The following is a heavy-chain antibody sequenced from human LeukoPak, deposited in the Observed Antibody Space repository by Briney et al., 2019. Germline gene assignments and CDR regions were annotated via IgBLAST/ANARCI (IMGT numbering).Heavy chain of an antibody. V-gene: IGHV4-59*01. Sequence: EPSETLSLTCTVSGGSISSYYWSWIRQPPGKGLEWIGYIYYSGSTNYNPSLKSRVTISVDTSKNQFSLKLSSVTAADTAVYYCARAYSSSYNYFDYWGQGTLVTASS. CDR3: ARAYSSSYNYFDY. D-gene: IGHD6-6*01. CDR1: GGSISSYY. J-gene: IGHJ4*02. CDR2: IYYSGST.